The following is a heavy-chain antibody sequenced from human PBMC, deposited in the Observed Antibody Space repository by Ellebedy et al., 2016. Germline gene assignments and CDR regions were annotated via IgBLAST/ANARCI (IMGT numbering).Heavy chain of an antibody. V-gene: IGHV3-33*01. J-gene: IGHJ4*02. CDR2: IWYDGSNK. D-gene: IGHD4-23*01. CDR3: ARVVTPGGEVFDY. Sequence: GESLKISCAASGFTFSSYGMHWVRQAPGKGLEWVAVIWYDGSNKYYADSVKGRFTISRDNSKNTLYLQMNSLRAEDTAVYYCARVVTPGGEVFDYWGQGTLVTVSS. CDR1: GFTFSSYG.